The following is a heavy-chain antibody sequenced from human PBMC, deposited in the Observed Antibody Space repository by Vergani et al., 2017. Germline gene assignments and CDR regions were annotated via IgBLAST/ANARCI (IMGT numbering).Heavy chain of an antibody. J-gene: IGHJ5*02. CDR2: IIPIFGTA. Sequence: QVQLVQSGAEVKKPGSSVKVSCKASGGTFSSYAISWVRQAPGQGLEWMGGIIPIFGTANYAHKFQGRVTITADESTSTAYMELSSLRSEDTAVYYCARCSGNIVVVPAEVWFDPWGQGTLVTVSS. D-gene: IGHD2-2*01. V-gene: IGHV1-69*01. CDR3: ARCSGNIVVVPAEVWFDP. CDR1: GGTFSSYA.